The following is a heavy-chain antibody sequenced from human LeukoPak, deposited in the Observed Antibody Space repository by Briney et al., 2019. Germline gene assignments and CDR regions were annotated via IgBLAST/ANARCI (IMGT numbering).Heavy chain of an antibody. D-gene: IGHD3-22*01. CDR2: ISESGGST. V-gene: IGHV3-23*01. CDR3: ARAAYDNSGYLTL. J-gene: IGHJ4*02. Sequence: GGSLRLSCVVSGFTFSTSAMSWVRQAPGKGLEWVSGISESGGSTYYADSVKGRFTSSRDNSKNTLYLQMNSLRAEDTAVYYCARAAYDNSGYLTLWGQGTLVTVSS. CDR1: GFTFSTSA.